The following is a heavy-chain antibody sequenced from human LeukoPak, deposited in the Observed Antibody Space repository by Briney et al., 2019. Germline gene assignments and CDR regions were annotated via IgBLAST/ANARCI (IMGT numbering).Heavy chain of an antibody. J-gene: IGHJ3*02. Sequence: ASVKVSCKASGYTFTGYYIHWVRQAPGQGLEWMGWIDPNSGGTNYAQKLQGRVTMTTDTSTSTAYMELRSLRSDDTAVYYCARDLRGANRSPGAFDIWGQGTMVTVSS. CDR2: IDPNSGGT. CDR3: ARDLRGANRSPGAFDI. CDR1: GYTFTGYY. D-gene: IGHD1-26*01. V-gene: IGHV1-2*02.